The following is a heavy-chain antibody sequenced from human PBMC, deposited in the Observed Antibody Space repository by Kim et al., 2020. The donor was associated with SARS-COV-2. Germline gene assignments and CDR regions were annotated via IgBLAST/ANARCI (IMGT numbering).Heavy chain of an antibody. V-gene: IGHV3-30*18. CDR2: ISYEGSKK. CDR1: GFTFNNYG. D-gene: IGHD2-15*01. CDR3: AKQGGIFELYTYYGMDV. J-gene: IGHJ6*02. Sequence: GGSLRLSCTVSGFTFNNYGMHWVRQAPGKGLEWVAFISYEGSKKQYLDPLKGRFTISRDHSKNTLYLQMNSLRAEDTAVYYCAKQGGIFELYTYYGMDVWGQGTTVTVSS.